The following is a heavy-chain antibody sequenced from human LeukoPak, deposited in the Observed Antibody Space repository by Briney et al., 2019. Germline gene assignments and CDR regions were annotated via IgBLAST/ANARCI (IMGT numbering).Heavy chain of an antibody. V-gene: IGHV4-59*01. CDR3: ASGGISGGYSGYGPFLNY. Sequence: SETLSLTCTVSGGSISSYYWSWIRQPPGKGLEWIGYIYYSGSTNYNPSLKSRVTISVDTSKNQFSLKLSSVTAADTAVYYCASGGISGGYSGYGPFLNYWGQGTLVTVSS. CDR1: GGSISSYY. J-gene: IGHJ4*02. CDR2: IYYSGST. D-gene: IGHD5-12*01.